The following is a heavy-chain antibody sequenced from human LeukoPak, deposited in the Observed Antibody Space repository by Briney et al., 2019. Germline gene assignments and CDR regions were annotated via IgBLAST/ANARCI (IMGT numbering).Heavy chain of an antibody. D-gene: IGHD3-3*01. CDR3: ARDAYYDFWSGYPRYFDY. CDR2: IKQDGSEE. Sequence: GGSLRRSCAVSGVNFSSYWMSWVRQAPGKGLEWLANIKQDGSEEYYVDSVKGRFTISTDNAKNSLYLQMNSLRAEDTAVYYCARDAYYDFWSGYPRYFDYWGQGTLVTVSS. CDR1: GVNFSSYW. V-gene: IGHV3-7*01. J-gene: IGHJ4*02.